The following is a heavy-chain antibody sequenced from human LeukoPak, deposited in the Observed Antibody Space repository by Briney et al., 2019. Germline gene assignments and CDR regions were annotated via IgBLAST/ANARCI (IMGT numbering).Heavy chain of an antibody. CDR3: ASWGGYSGSYGGFDY. D-gene: IGHD1-26*01. V-gene: IGHV4-59*08. CDR2: IYYSGST. CDR1: GGSNSSYY. Sequence: SETLSLTCTVSGGSNSSYYWSWIRQPPGKGLEWIGYIYYSGSTNYNPSLKSRVTISVDTSKNQFSLKLSSVTAADTAVYYCASWGGYSGSYGGFDYWGQGTLVTVSS. J-gene: IGHJ4*02.